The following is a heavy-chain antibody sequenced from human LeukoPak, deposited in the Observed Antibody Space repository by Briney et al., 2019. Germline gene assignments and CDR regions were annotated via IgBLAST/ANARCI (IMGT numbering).Heavy chain of an antibody. CDR2: INPSAGST. J-gene: IGHJ6*03. CDR3: ARASSGALPYYYYYMDV. Sequence: ASVKVSCKASGYTFISHYIHWVRQAPGQGPEWMGIINPSAGSTTYAQKFQGRVTMTRDMSPSTVYMELSSLRSEDTAVYYCARASSGALPYYYYYMDVWGKGTTVTVSS. V-gene: IGHV1-46*01. CDR1: GYTFISHY. D-gene: IGHD1-26*01.